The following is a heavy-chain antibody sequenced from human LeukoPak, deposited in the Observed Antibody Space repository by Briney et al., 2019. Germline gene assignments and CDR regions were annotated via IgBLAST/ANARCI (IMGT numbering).Heavy chain of an antibody. CDR2: IYYSGST. J-gene: IGHJ4*02. Sequence: PSETLSLTCTVSGGSISSCSYYWGWIRQPPGKGLEWIGSIYYSGSTYYNPSLKSRVTISVDTSKNQFSLKLSSVTAADTPVYYXXXHXYGDYSFDYWGQGTLVTVSS. CDR3: XXHXYGDYSFDY. D-gene: IGHD4-17*01. V-gene: IGHV4-39*01. CDR1: GGSISSCSYY.